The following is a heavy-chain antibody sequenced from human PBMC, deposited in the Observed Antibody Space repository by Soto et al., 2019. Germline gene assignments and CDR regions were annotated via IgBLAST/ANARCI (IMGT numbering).Heavy chain of an antibody. CDR3: ARMATFGSLNWFDP. CDR1: GYTFTGYF. Sequence: GASVKVSCKASGYTFTGYFIHWLRQATGQGLEWMGWMNPGSGDTGYAQKFQGRVTMTRDISIATAYMELSSLRSDDTAIYYCARMATFGSLNWFDPWGQGTLVTVSS. D-gene: IGHD3-16*01. V-gene: IGHV1-8*02. CDR2: MNPGSGDT. J-gene: IGHJ5*02.